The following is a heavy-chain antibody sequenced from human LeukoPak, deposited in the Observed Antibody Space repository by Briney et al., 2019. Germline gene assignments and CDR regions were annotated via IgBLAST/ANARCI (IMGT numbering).Heavy chain of an antibody. V-gene: IGHV3-64*01. CDR1: GFTLSSYA. CDR2: ISSNGGST. Sequence: GGSLRLSCAASGFTLSSYAMHWVRQAPGKGLEYVSAISSNGGSTYYANSVKGRFTISRDNSKNTVYLQMGSLRPEDMAVYYCARDRWDYPNYLDYWGQGTLVTVSS. J-gene: IGHJ4*02. D-gene: IGHD1-7*01. CDR3: ARDRWDYPNYLDY.